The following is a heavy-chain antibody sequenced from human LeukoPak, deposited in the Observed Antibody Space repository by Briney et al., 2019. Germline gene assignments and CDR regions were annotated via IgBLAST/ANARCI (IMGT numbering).Heavy chain of an antibody. J-gene: IGHJ4*02. Sequence: GGSLRLSCAASGFTFSSYSMNWVRQAPGKGLEWVSSINSSSGYIYYADSVKGRFTISRDNAKNSLYLQMNSLRAEDTAVYYCAREVYYVGSGYYHPGGFDYWGQGTLVTVSS. V-gene: IGHV3-21*01. D-gene: IGHD3-22*01. CDR3: AREVYYVGSGYYHPGGFDY. CDR1: GFTFSSYS. CDR2: INSSSGYI.